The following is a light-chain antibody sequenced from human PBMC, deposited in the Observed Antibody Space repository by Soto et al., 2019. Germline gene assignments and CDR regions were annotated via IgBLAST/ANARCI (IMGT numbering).Light chain of an antibody. J-gene: IGKJ5*01. V-gene: IGKV3-20*01. CDR3: QHFGGTTFT. CDR1: QSVSSSY. CDR2: GAS. Sequence: VMTQSPGTLSLSPGEGATLSCWASQSVSSSYIAWYQQRPGQTPSLLIYGASTRATGIPDRFSGSGSGTHFTLTISRLEPGDFAVYYCQHFGGTTFTFGQGTRLEIK.